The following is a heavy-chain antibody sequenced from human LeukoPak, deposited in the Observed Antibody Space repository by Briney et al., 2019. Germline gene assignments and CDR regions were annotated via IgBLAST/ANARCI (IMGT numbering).Heavy chain of an antibody. Sequence: GGSLRLSCAASGFTVSRNYMSWVRQAPGKGPEWVSVIYSGGSTYYADSVKGRFTISRDNSKNTLYLQMTRLRAEDTTVYYCARDSVAVAGRDYWGHGTLVTVSS. CDR1: GFTVSRNY. CDR2: IYSGGST. D-gene: IGHD6-13*01. CDR3: ARDSVAVAGRDY. J-gene: IGHJ4*01. V-gene: IGHV3-53*01.